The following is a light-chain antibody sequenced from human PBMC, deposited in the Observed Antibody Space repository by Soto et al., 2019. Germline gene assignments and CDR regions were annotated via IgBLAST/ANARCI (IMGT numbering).Light chain of an antibody. V-gene: IGKV1-5*03. Sequence: LMTQSASTLCGSVGDRATMXCRASQTIGSGLGWYQQDPGKAPKLLLYKASTLKSGGPSRFSCSGSGTEFTRTISSLQPDDFATYYGQHYNSYSAAFGQGTKVDIK. CDR2: KAS. CDR1: QTIGSG. CDR3: QHYNSYSAA. J-gene: IGKJ1*01.